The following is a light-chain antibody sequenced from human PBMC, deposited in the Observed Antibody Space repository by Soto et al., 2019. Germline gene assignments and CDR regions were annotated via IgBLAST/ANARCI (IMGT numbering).Light chain of an antibody. CDR1: QSVSSY. V-gene: IGKV3-11*01. CDR2: DAS. CDR3: QQFSSCPLT. Sequence: EIVLTQSPATLSLSPGERATLSCRASQSVSSYLAWYQQKPGQAPRLLIYDASNRATGIPARFSGSGSGTDFTLTISRLEPEDFAVYYCQQFSSCPLTFGGGTKV. J-gene: IGKJ4*01.